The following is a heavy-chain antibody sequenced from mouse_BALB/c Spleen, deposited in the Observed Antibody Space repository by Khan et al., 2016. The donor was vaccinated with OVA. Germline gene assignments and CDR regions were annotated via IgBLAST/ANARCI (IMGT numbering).Heavy chain of an antibody. CDR2: ISYSGDT. Sequence: EVQLQESGPGLVKPSQSLSLTCTVTGYSITSDYAWNWIRQFPGNKMEWMGYISYSGDTAYNPSIKSRFSITRDTYKNPFFLQLNSVTTEDTVTDYGASMVRYYYGSTFEGYYFDYWGQGTTLTVSS. CDR3: ASMVRYYYGSTFEGYYFDY. D-gene: IGHD1-1*01. CDR1: GYSITSDYA. V-gene: IGHV3-2*02. J-gene: IGHJ2*01.